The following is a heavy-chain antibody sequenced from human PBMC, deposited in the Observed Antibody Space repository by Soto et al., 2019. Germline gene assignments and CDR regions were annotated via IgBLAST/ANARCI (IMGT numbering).Heavy chain of an antibody. D-gene: IGHD3-9*01. CDR2: ISGSGGST. CDR1: GFTFSSYA. CDR3: AKDGVNYDILTGLYYFDY. J-gene: IGHJ4*02. Sequence: GGSLRLSCAASGFTFSSYAMSWVRQAPGKGLEWVSAISGSGGSTYYADSVKGRFTISRDNSKNTLYLQMNSLRAEDTAVYYCAKDGVNYDILTGLYYFDYWGQGTLVTVSS. V-gene: IGHV3-23*01.